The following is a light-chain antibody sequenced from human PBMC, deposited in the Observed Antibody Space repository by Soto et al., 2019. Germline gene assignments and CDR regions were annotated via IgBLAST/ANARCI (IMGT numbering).Light chain of an antibody. CDR2: TLS. CDR1: QSLLDSDDGKTY. V-gene: IGKV2-40*01. CDR3: MQRIEFPWT. J-gene: IGKJ5*01. Sequence: DIVMTQTPLPLSVTPGQPASMSCKSSQSLLDSDDGKTYLEWYLQKRGQSPQXXIYTLSYRESGVPERFSGSGACTDCTLKISRVEAVDVGVDDCMQRIEFPWTFGQGTRLEIK.